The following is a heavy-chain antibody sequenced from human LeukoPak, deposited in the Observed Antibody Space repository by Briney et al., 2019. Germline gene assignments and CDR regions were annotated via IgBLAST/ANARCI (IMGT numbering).Heavy chain of an antibody. CDR1: GFILSVYS. Sequence: GGSLRLSCAASGFILSVYSMHWVRQAPGKGLEWVSNIRSGGSSMYYADSVKGRFTVSRDNAKNSLHLQMNGLRVEDTAVYDCARDRDYGYDYWGQGTLVTVSS. V-gene: IGHV3-48*01. D-gene: IGHD4-17*01. J-gene: IGHJ4*02. CDR2: IRSGGSSM. CDR3: ARDRDYGYDY.